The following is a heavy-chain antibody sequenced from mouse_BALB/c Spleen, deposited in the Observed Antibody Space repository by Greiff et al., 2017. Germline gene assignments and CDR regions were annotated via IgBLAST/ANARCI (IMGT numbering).Heavy chain of an antibody. CDR3: ARQEDYGYGFAY. D-gene: IGHD1-2*01. Sequence: EVKLVESGGGLVQPGGSRKLSCAASGFTFSSYAMSWVRQTPEKRLEWVASISSGGSTYYPDSVKGRFTISRDNARNILYLQVSSLRSEDTAMYYCARQEDYGYGFAYWGQGTLVTVSA. CDR1: GFTFSSYA. V-gene: IGHV5-6-5*01. J-gene: IGHJ3*01. CDR2: ISSGGST.